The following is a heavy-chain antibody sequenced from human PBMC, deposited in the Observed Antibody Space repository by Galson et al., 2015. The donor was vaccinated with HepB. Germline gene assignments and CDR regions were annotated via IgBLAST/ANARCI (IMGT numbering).Heavy chain of an antibody. D-gene: IGHD3-10*01. V-gene: IGHV3-21*01. CDR3: ARDQTYYYGSGSYYNEDYMDV. J-gene: IGHJ6*03. CDR1: GFTFSSYS. CDR2: ISSSSSYI. Sequence: SLRLSCAASGFTFSSYSMNWVRQAPGKGLEWVSSISSSSSYIYYADSVKGRFTISRDNAKNSLYLQMNSLRAEDTAVYYCARDQTYYYGSGSYYNEDYMDVWGKGTTVTVSS.